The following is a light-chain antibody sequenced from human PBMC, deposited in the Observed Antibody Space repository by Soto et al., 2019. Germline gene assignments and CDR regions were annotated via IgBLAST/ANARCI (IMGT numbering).Light chain of an antibody. CDR1: QSVGSD. V-gene: IGKV3-15*01. J-gene: IGKJ1*01. CDR3: QQYLDWPRT. CDR2: GAS. Sequence: EILTTQFSTALSLPLVPRATLSWRASQSVGSDLVWYRQKPGQAPRLLIYGASNRATGVPDRFSGSGSGTVFTLTISSLQSDDFAVYYCQQYLDWPRTFGQGTKVDI.